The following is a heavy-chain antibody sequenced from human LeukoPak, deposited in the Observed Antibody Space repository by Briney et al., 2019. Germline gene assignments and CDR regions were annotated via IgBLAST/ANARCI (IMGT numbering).Heavy chain of an antibody. CDR1: GFTFSSYA. V-gene: IGHV3-23*01. D-gene: IGHD3-3*02. CDR3: SKSTGHHIWSGGSGY. J-gene: IGHJ4*02. Sequence: PGGSLRLSCAASGFTFSSYAMSWVRQAPGKGLEWVSAISGSGGSTYYADSVKGRFTISRDNSRDTLYLQMNRLRAEDTAIYYCSKSTGHHIWSGGSGYWGQGTLGTVS. CDR2: ISGSGGST.